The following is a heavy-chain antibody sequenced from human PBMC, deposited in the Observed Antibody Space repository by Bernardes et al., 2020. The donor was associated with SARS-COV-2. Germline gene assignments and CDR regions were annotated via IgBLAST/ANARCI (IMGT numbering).Heavy chain of an antibody. CDR2: ISSSSSTI. D-gene: IGHD5-18*01. V-gene: IGHV3-48*01. Sequence: GGSLRLSCAASGFTFSSYSMNWVRQAPGKGLEWVSYISSSSSTIYYADSVKGRFTISRDNSKNTLYLQMNSLRAEDTAVYYCAREGTAMVTSGIDYWGQGTLVTVSS. CDR1: GFTFSSYS. J-gene: IGHJ4*02. CDR3: AREGTAMVTSGIDY.